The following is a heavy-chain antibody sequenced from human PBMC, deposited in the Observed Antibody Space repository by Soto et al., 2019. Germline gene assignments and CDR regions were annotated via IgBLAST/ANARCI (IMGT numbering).Heavy chain of an antibody. J-gene: IGHJ4*02. CDR1: GGSISSSSYY. V-gene: IGHV4-39*01. D-gene: IGHD1-26*01. CDR2: IYYSWNT. CDR3: ARRYGSAIDY. Sequence: SETLSLTCTVSGGSISSSSYYWGWIRQPPGKGLEWIGSIYYSWNTYYNPSLKSRVTISVDTAKNQFSLKLSSVAAADTAVYYCARRYGSAIDYWGQGTLVTVSS.